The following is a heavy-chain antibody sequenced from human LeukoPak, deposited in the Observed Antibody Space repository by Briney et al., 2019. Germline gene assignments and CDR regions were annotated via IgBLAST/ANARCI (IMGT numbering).Heavy chain of an antibody. D-gene: IGHD6-13*01. V-gene: IGHV4-59*08. CDR3: ARSRLGAADNLDY. J-gene: IGHJ4*02. CDR2: IYYSGST. Sequence: SETLSLTCTVSGGSISSYYWSWIRQPPGKGLEWIGYIYYSGSTNYNPSLKSRVTISVDTSKNQFSLKLSSVTAADTAVYYCARSRLGAADNLDYWGQGTLVTVTS. CDR1: GGSISSYY.